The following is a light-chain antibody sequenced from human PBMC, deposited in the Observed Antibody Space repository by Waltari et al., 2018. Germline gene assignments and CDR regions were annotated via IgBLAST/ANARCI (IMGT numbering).Light chain of an antibody. V-gene: IGKV1-5*01. CDR1: QSLSSW. CDR3: QLAQRFPF. J-gene: IGKJ3*01. Sequence: DIQMTQSPSTLSASVGDRVTITCRASQSLSSWLAWYQQKPGKAPKLLIYDASSLESGVPTRFSGSGSGTEFTLTINSLQPEDFATYYCQLAQRFPFFGPGTKVDVK. CDR2: DAS.